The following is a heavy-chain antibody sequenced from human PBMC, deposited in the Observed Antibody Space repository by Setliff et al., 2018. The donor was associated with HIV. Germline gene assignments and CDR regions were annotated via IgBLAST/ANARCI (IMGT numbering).Heavy chain of an antibody. CDR1: GFTFSSYA. J-gene: IGHJ6*02. CDR3: ARDERRWLQSGMDV. D-gene: IGHD5-12*01. CDR2: ISGSGGST. V-gene: IGHV3-23*01. Sequence: GGSLRLSCAVSGFTFSSYAMSWVRQAPGKGLEWVSGISGSGGSTYNADSVKGRFTISRDNSKNTVYLQMNSLRAEDTAAYYCARDERRWLQSGMDVWGQGTTVTVS.